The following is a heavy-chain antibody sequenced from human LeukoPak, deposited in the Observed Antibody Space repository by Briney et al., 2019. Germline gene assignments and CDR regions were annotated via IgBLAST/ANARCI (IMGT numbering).Heavy chain of an antibody. Sequence: GGSLRLSCVASGFTFSMYWMDWVRQAPGKGLVWVSRINSDGSSTDYADSVKGRFTISRDNAKNTLYLQMNSLRAEDTAVYYCVRDLSEYTTGWYPCYFDYWGQGSLVTVSS. D-gene: IGHD6-19*01. V-gene: IGHV3-74*01. J-gene: IGHJ4*02. CDR1: GFTFSMYW. CDR3: VRDLSEYTTGWYPCYFDY. CDR2: INSDGSST.